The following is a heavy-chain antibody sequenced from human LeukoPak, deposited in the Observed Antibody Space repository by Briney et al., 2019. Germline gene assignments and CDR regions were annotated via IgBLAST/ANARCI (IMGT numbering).Heavy chain of an antibody. CDR3: ARFLSGNYSDC. J-gene: IGHJ4*02. V-gene: IGHV5-51*01. CDR2: IHPGDSDT. CDR1: GYSFTNYW. D-gene: IGHD1-26*01. Sequence: GESLKISCKGSGYSFTNYWIGWVRQMPGKGLEWMGIIHPGDSDTKYSPSFQGQVTISADRSISTAYLQWSSLKASDTAMYYCARFLSGNYSDCWGQGTLVTVSS.